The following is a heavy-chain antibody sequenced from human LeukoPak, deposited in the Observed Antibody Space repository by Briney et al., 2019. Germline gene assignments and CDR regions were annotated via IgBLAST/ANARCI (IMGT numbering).Heavy chain of an antibody. V-gene: IGHV1-69*13. D-gene: IGHD5-24*01. CDR3: ARFTRDGYNTPFDY. J-gene: IGHJ4*02. Sequence: SVKVSCKASGGTFSSYAISWVRQAPGQGLEWMEGIIPIFGTANYAQKFQGRVTITADESTSTAYTELSSLRSEDTAVYYCARFTRDGYNTPFDYWGQGTLVTVSS. CDR1: GGTFSSYA. CDR2: IIPIFGTA.